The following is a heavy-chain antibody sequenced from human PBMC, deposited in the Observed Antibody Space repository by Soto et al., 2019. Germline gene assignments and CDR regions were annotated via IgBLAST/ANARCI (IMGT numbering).Heavy chain of an antibody. V-gene: IGHV3-21*06. CDR3: ARPPPYYYDSSGYYHY. CDR2: ISSTTNYI. J-gene: IGHJ4*02. Sequence: GGSLRLSCAASGFTFTRYSMNWVRQAPGQGLEWVSSISSTTNYIYYGDSMKGRFTISRDNAKNSLYLEMNSLRAEDTAVYYCARPPPYYYDSSGYYHYWGQGTVVTVSS. D-gene: IGHD3-22*01. CDR1: GFTFTRYS.